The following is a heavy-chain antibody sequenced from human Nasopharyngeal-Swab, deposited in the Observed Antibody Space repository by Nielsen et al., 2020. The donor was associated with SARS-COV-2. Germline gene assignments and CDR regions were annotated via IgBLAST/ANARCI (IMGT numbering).Heavy chain of an antibody. CDR1: GFSLSPSGMC. D-gene: IGHD3-10*01. V-gene: IGHV2-70*01. J-gene: IGHJ5*02. CDR2: IDWDDGK. Sequence: SGPTLVKPTQTLTLTCTFSGFSLSPSGMCVSWIRQPTGKALEWLALIDWDDGKYYSTSLKTRLTISKDTSNNQVVLTMTNMDPVDTATYYCARINYYGSGSYSWFDPCGQGTLVTVSS. CDR3: ARINYYGSGSYSWFDP.